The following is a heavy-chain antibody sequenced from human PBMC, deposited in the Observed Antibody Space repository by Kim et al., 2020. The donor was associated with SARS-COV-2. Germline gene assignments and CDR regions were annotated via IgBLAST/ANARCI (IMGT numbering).Heavy chain of an antibody. CDR3: ARDTIFGGSPSDY. V-gene: IGHV3-23*03. J-gene: IGHJ4*02. CDR1: GFTFSSYA. CDR2: IYSGGSST. Sequence: GGSLRLSCAASGFTFSSYAMSWVRQAPGKGLEWVSVIYSGGSSTYYADSVKGRFTISRDNSKNTLYLQMNSLRAEDTAVYYCARDTIFGGSPSDYWGQGTLVTVSS. D-gene: IGHD3-3*01.